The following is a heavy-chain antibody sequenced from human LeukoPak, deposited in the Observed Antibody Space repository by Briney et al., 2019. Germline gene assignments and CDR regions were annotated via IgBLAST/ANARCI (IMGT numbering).Heavy chain of an antibody. J-gene: IGHJ6*03. CDR3: ARDPYSGSYSAYYYYYMDV. Sequence: QSGGSLRLSCAAAGLTFSRYWMSWVRQAPGKGLGWVAYIKQDGSEKYYVDSGTGRFSLARDHAKNSLYLQMNSLRAEDTAVYYCARDPYSGSYSAYYYYYMDVWGKGTTVTVSS. D-gene: IGHD1-26*01. CDR2: IKQDGSEK. V-gene: IGHV3-7*01. CDR1: GLTFSRYW.